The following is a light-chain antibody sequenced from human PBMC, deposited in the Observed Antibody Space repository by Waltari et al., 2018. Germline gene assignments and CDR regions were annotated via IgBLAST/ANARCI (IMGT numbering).Light chain of an antibody. CDR2: KAS. J-gene: IGKJ2*01. Sequence: DIQMTQSPSTLSASVGAKVTITCRASESINSWLAWYQQTPGKAPKVLIYKASTLESGVPSRFSGSASGTEFTLTISSLQPDDFATYYCLQYNTYPYTFGQGTKLEIK. CDR1: ESINSW. CDR3: LQYNTYPYT. V-gene: IGKV1-5*03.